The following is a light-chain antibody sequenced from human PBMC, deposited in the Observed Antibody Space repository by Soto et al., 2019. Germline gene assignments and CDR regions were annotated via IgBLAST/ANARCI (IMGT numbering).Light chain of an antibody. Sequence: EIVMTQSPATLSVAPGERATLSCRASQRVSSNLAWYQQKPGQAPRLLLYGASTRATGIPARFSGSGSGTEFTLTLSSLQSEDFAVYYCQQYNNWLGTFGQGTKVEIK. CDR3: QQYNNWLGT. V-gene: IGKV3-15*01. CDR2: GAS. CDR1: QRVSSN. J-gene: IGKJ1*01.